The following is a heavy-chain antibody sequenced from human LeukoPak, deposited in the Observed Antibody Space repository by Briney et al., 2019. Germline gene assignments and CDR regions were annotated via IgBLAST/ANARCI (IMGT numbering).Heavy chain of an antibody. CDR1: GGSISSGSYY. J-gene: IGHJ4*02. Sequence: SETLSLTCTVSGGSISSGSYYWGCIRQPPGKGLEWIGSIYYSGSTYYNPSLKSRVTISVDTSKNQFSLKLSSVTAADTAVYYCARRGVAAAGEDADFDYWGQGTLVTVSS. CDR2: IYYSGST. V-gene: IGHV4-39*01. D-gene: IGHD6-13*01. CDR3: ARRGVAAAGEDADFDY.